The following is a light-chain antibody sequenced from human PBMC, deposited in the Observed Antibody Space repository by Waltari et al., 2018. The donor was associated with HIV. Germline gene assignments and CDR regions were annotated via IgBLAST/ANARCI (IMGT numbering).Light chain of an antibody. CDR3: YSTDSSGYHKV. Sequence: SYELTQPPSVSVSPGQAARITCSGDALAKKYAYWYQQKSGQAPVLVIYEDDKRPSGIPERFSASTSGTMATLTISGAQVEDEGDYYCYSTDSSGYHKVFGGGTKLTV. V-gene: IGLV3-10*01. CDR2: EDD. J-gene: IGLJ2*01. CDR1: ALAKKY.